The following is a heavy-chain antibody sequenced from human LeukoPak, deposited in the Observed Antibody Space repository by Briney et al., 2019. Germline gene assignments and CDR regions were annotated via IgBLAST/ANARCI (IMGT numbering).Heavy chain of an antibody. V-gene: IGHV3-66*04. CDR3: ARLVTGTTVINSGWFDP. D-gene: IGHD4-23*01. Sequence: GGSLRLSCAASGFTFRNYWMHWVRQAPGKGLEWASVIYSGGNTYYADSVKGRFSISRDNSKNTVYLQMNSLRVEDTAVYYCARLVTGTTVINSGWFDPWGQGTLVTVSS. J-gene: IGHJ5*02. CDR1: GFTFRNYW. CDR2: IYSGGNT.